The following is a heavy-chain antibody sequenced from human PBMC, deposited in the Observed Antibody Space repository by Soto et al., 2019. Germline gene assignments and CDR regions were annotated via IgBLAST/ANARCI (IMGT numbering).Heavy chain of an antibody. CDR1: GGMFYSSA. Sequence: QVQLVQSGAEVKKPGSSVRDSCKASGGMFYSSAINWVRQAPGQGLEWMGGIVPMNGSPKYAQEFLGRVKISAKASATPVYMHLSGPKSEDTAGYYCAFAPNFTYQLTGSWGRGTHVTVSS. CDR3: AFAPNFTYQLTGS. J-gene: IGHJ5*02. CDR2: IVPMNGSP. D-gene: IGHD2-2*01. V-gene: IGHV1-69*01.